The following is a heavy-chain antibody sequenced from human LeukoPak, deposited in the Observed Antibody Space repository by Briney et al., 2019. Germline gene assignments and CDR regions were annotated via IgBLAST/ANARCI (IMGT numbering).Heavy chain of an antibody. V-gene: IGHV4-59*01. CDR1: GGSLSSYY. CDR2: IYYSGST. J-gene: IGHJ4*02. D-gene: IGHD3-10*01. CDR3: ARTYYYGSGSYYHFDY. Sequence: SETLSLTCTVSGGSLSSYYWNWMRQPPGKGLEWIGYIYYSGSTNYNPSLKSRVTISVDTSKNQFSLKLSSVTAADTAVYYRARTYYYGSGSYYHFDYWGQGTLVTVSS.